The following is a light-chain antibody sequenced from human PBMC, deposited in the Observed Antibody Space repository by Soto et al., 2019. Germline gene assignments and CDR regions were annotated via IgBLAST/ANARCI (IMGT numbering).Light chain of an antibody. CDR1: QSVXNH. Sequence: IVLTQCPATLSLSPGESATLSCWASQSVXNHFVWYKRKPGQAPRLLNXGQSSRATGIPERFIGSGSGKEFTLTLSSLQSEYFAVYYCQQYNNWPPGTFGQGTKVDIK. V-gene: IGKV3D-15*01. J-gene: IGKJ1*01. CDR2: GQS. CDR3: QQYNNWPPGT.